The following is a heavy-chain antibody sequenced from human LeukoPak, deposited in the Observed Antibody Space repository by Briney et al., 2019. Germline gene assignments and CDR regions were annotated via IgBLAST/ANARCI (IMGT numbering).Heavy chain of an antibody. CDR2: IYPGDSDT. Sequence: GESLKISCKGSGYSFTSYWNGWVRQMPGKGLELMGIIYPGDSDTRYSPSFQGQVTISADKSISTAYLQWSSLKASDTAMYYCARVIVVDSSGYYFDYWGQGTLVTVSS. CDR3: ARVIVVDSSGYYFDY. D-gene: IGHD3-22*01. V-gene: IGHV5-51*01. CDR1: GYSFTSYW. J-gene: IGHJ4*02.